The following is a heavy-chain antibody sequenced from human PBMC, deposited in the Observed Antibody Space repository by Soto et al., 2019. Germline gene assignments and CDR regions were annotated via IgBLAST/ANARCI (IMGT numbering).Heavy chain of an antibody. V-gene: IGHV4-38-2*02. CDR3: ARDWGTGFYKLDS. CDR1: GYSISTGFN. D-gene: IGHD6-19*01. J-gene: IGHJ4*02. CDR2: IYHSGST. Sequence: SSETLSLTCAVSGYSISTGFNWAWFRQPPGKGLEWIGSIYHSGSTYYNLSLKRRVTISSDASKNQTSLKLSSVTAADTALYYCARDWGTGFYKLDSWGQGTLVTVSS.